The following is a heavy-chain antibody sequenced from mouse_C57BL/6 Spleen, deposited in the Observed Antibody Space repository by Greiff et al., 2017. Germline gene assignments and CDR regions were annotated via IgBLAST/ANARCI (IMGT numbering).Heavy chain of an antibody. CDR3: TRGGSSSTAWFAY. D-gene: IGHD1-1*01. J-gene: IGHJ3*01. Sequence: EVMLVESGAGLVKPGGSLKLSCAASGFTFSSYAMSWVRQTPEKRLEWVAYISSGGDYIYYADTVKGRFTISRDNARNTLYLQMSSLKSEDTAIDYCTRGGSSSTAWFAYWGQGTLVTVSA. V-gene: IGHV5-9-1*02. CDR2: ISSGGDYI. CDR1: GFTFSSYA.